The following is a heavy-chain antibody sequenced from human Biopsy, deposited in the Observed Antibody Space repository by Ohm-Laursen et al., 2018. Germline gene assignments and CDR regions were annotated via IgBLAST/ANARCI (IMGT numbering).Heavy chain of an antibody. V-gene: IGHV2-70*04. CDR1: GFSLSSTGMR. J-gene: IGHJ4*01. CDR2: IDWDDDK. D-gene: IGHD1-1*01. CDR3: ARTRAHNFGALEF. Sequence: TQTLTLTCIFSGFSLSSTGMRISWVRQPPGKALECLARIDWDDDKFYSPSLETRLSLSKDTTTNQVVLTLTDVDPEDTATYYCARTRAHNFGALEFWGQGILVTVSS.